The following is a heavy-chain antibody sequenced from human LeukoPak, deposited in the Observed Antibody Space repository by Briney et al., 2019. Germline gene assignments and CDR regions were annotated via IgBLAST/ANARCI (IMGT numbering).Heavy chain of an antibody. Sequence: SLSLSRPSSPFTLPDFYMSALRQAPGKGLEWVSHISSSGSTIYYADTVKGAFTITRDNTKNSLYLKMNSLRAEDTAVYYCARLGIAVTGTYQPYYLDYWGQGTLVTVSS. CDR1: PFTLPDFY. J-gene: IGHJ4*02. CDR3: ARLGIAVTGTYQPYYLDY. CDR2: ISSSGSTI. D-gene: IGHD6-19*01. V-gene: IGHV3-11*04.